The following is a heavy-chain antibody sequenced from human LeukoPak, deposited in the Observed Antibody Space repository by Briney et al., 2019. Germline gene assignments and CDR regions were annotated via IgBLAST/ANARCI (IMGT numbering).Heavy chain of an antibody. J-gene: IGHJ4*02. V-gene: IGHV4-61*05. D-gene: IGHD6-13*01. CDR2: IYYSGST. Sequence: SETLSLTCTVSGGSISSKSYYWGWIRQPPGKGLEWIGYIYYSGSTNYNPSLKGRVTISVDTSKNQFSLKLSSVTAADTAVYYCARVERIAAAGYYFDYWGQGTLVTVSS. CDR1: GGSISSKSYY. CDR3: ARVERIAAAGYYFDY.